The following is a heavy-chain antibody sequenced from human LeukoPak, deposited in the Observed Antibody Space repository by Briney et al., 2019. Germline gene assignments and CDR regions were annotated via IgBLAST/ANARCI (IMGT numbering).Heavy chain of an antibody. V-gene: IGHV1-69*05. Sequence: SVKVSCKASGGTFSSYAISWVRQAPGQGLEWMGGIIPIFGTANYAQKFQGRVTITTDESTSTAYMELSSLRSEDTAVYYCARVRFGHYDYVWGSYRPPHWFDPWGQGTLVTVSS. J-gene: IGHJ5*02. D-gene: IGHD3-16*02. CDR2: IIPIFGTA. CDR1: GGTFSSYA. CDR3: ARVRFGHYDYVWGSYRPPHWFDP.